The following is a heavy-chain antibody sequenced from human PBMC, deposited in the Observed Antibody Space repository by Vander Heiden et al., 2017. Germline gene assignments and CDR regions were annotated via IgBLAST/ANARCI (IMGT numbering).Heavy chain of an antibody. CDR1: GFPFDDYA. CDR2: ISWNSGSM. J-gene: IGHJ3*02. V-gene: IGHV3-9*01. Sequence: EVQLVESGGGLVQPGRSLRLSCAASGFPFDDYAMHGVPQAPGRGLQWVAGISWNSGSMGYADSVKGRFTISRDNAKNSLYLQMNTLSADDTAIYYCRRARGFSVATEGFDIWGQGPM. CDR3: RRARGFSVATEGFDI. D-gene: IGHD6-25*01.